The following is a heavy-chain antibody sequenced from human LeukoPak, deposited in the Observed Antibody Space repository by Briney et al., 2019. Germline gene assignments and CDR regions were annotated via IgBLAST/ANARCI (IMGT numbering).Heavy chain of an antibody. V-gene: IGHV4-39*01. CDR2: IYYSGST. CDR1: GGSISSSGCY. J-gene: IGHJ4*02. D-gene: IGHD2-8*01. CDR3: ARSFPGAVSLDY. Sequence: SETLSLTCTVSGGSISSSGCYWGWIRQPPGEGLEWIGTIYYSGSTCYNPSLKSRVTISVDTSKNQFSLNLRSVTAADTAVYYCARSFPGAVSLDYWGQGTLVTVPS.